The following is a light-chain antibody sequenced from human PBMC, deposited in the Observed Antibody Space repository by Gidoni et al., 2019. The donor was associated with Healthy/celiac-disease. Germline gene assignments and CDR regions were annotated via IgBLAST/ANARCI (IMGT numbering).Light chain of an antibody. CDR1: QSIATY. CDR3: QQTFITPYT. Sequence: DIQMTQSPSSLSVSVGDKITISCRAGQSIATYLNWYQQRPGQAPKLLIHSASTLQGGVPPRISGRGSGTDFTLTISSLQPGDVATYYCQQTFITPYTFGRGTNLEIK. CDR2: SAS. J-gene: IGKJ2*01. V-gene: IGKV1-39*01.